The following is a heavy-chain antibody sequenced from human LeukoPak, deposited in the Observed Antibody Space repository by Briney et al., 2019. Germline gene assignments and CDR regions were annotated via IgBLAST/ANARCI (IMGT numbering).Heavy chain of an antibody. CDR2: IRFDGSNE. V-gene: IGHV3-30*02. CDR1: GFTFSSYG. J-gene: IGHJ5*02. Sequence: QSGGSLKLSCAASGFTFSSYGMHWVRQAPGKGLEWVAFIRFDGSNEYYADSVKGRFTIPRDNSENTLYLQMNSLKAEDTAVYYCAKAWMSSSPRAFDPWGQGTLVTLSS. D-gene: IGHD6-6*01. CDR3: AKAWMSSSPRAFDP.